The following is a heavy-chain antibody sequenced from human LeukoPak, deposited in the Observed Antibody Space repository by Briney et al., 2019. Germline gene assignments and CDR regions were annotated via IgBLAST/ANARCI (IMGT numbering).Heavy chain of an antibody. Sequence: GGSLRLSCAASGFTFSGYWMTWVRQAPGKGLEWVANINQDGSEKYYVDSVKGRFTISRDNAKNSLYLQMNSLRAEDTAVYYCARGITLLRGVIWGLWGQGTLVTVSS. D-gene: IGHD3-10*01. CDR3: ARGITLLRGVIWGL. CDR1: GFTFSGYW. CDR2: INQDGSEK. V-gene: IGHV3-7*01. J-gene: IGHJ4*02.